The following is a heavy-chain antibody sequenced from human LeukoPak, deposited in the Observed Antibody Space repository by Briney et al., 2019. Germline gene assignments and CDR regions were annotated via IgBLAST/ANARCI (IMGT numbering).Heavy chain of an antibody. CDR1: GYSFISYA. CDR3: ARELYNSGVYVPFDP. V-gene: IGHV1-3*01. CDR2: INPDNGNT. J-gene: IGHJ5*02. D-gene: IGHD5-12*01. Sequence: ASVKVSCKASGYSFISYAIHWVRQAPGQRPEWMGWINPDNGNTYYSHSFQGRVTMTRDTFARTVFLELSIVTSEDTAIYYCARELYNSGVYVPFDPWGQGTLVTVSS.